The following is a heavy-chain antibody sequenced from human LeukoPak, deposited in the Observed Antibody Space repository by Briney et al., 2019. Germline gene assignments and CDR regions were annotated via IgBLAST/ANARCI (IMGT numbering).Heavy chain of an antibody. J-gene: IGHJ4*02. CDR2: TYYRSKWYN. CDR1: GDSVSSLSAS. Sequence: SQTLSLTCAISGDSVSSLSASWSWIRQSPSRGLEWLGRTYYRSKWYNDYAVFLKSRLTIDADTSKNQFSLHLNSVTPEGTAVYFCVRKSVGTSFDYWGQGTLVTVSS. V-gene: IGHV6-1*01. CDR3: VRKSVGTSFDY. D-gene: IGHD1-26*01.